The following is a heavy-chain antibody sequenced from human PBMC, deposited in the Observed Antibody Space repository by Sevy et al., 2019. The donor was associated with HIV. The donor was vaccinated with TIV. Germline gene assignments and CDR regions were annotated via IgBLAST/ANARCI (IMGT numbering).Heavy chain of an antibody. Sequence: LSLTCAASGFTFSSYSMNWVRQAPGKGLEWVTSISSGSSYIYYADSVKGRFIISRDNAKNSLYLQMNSLRAEDTAVYYCARDGGCSSTSCLLYFDYWGQGTLVTVSS. CDR3: ARDGGCSSTSCLLYFDY. D-gene: IGHD2-2*01. CDR1: GFTFSSYS. CDR2: ISSGSSYI. J-gene: IGHJ4*02. V-gene: IGHV3-21*01.